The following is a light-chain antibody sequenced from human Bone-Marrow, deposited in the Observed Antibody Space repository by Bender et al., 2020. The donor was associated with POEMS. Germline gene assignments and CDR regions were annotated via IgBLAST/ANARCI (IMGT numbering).Light chain of an antibody. CDR3: QSYDNSLGGWV. CDR2: NVN. V-gene: IGLV2-14*03. CDR1: SSDIGAYDY. J-gene: IGLJ3*02. Sequence: QSALTQPASMSGSPGQSITISCTGTSSDIGAYDYVSWYQQHPGKVPKLLIFNVNNRPSGLSTRFSGSKSGNTASLTISGLQAEDEADYYCQSYDNSLGGWVFGGGTKLTVL.